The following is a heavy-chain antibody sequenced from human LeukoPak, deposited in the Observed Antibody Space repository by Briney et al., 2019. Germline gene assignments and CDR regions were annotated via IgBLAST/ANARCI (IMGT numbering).Heavy chain of an antibody. V-gene: IGHV4-34*01. CDR3: ARHRQTGNFDY. CDR2: INHSGST. Sequence: SETLSLTCAVYGGSFSGYYWSWIRQPPGKGLEWIGEINHSGSTNYNPSLKSRVTISVDTSKNQFSLKLSSVTAADTAVYYCARHRQTGNFDYWGQGTLVTVSS. CDR1: GGSFSGYY. J-gene: IGHJ4*02.